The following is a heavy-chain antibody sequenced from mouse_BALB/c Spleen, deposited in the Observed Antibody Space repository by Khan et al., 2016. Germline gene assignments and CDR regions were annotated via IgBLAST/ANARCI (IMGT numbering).Heavy chain of an antibody. CDR1: GYSITSGYA. CDR2: ITYSGGT. D-gene: IGHD1-1*01. J-gene: IGHJ3*01. CDR3: ARDYYGSSFFDY. V-gene: IGHV3-2*02. Sequence: EVQLQESGPGLVKPSQSLSLTCTVTGYSITSGYAWNWIRQFPGSKLEWMGYITYSGGTSYNPSLKSRISVTRDTSKNQFFLQFNSVTTEDTATXYRARDYYGSSFFDYWGQGTLVTVSA.